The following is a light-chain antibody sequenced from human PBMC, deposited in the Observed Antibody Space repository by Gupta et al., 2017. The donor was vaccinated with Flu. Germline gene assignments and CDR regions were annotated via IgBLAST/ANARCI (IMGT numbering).Light chain of an antibody. CDR1: NIGSKS. CDR3: QVWDSGSDHPV. V-gene: IGLV3-21*02. Sequence: YVLTQPPSVSVAPGQPATLTCGGNNIGSKSVHWYQERPGQAPVLVVYDDRARPSGIPDRFSGSNAGDTATLTISRVEGGDEADYFCQVWDSGSDHPVFGGGTKLTVL. CDR2: DDR. J-gene: IGLJ3*02.